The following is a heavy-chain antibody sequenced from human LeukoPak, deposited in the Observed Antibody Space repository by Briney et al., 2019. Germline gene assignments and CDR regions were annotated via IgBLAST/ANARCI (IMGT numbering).Heavy chain of an antibody. V-gene: IGHV3-66*04. CDR1: GFTFDDYA. CDR3: ASQLAGTLYFQH. D-gene: IGHD6-19*01. Sequence: GRSLRLSCAASGFTFDDYAMHWVRQAPGKGLEWVSVIYSGGSTYYADSVKGRFTISRDNSKNTLYLQMNSLRAEDTAVYYCASQLAGTLYFQHWGQGTLVTVSS. CDR2: IYSGGST. J-gene: IGHJ1*01.